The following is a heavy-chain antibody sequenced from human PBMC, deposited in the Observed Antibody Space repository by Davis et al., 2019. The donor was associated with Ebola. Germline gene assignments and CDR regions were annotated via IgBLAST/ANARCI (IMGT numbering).Heavy chain of an antibody. CDR3: ARDPGTTAYYYYYYGMDV. D-gene: IGHD1-7*01. Sequence: ASVKVSCKGSGYIFSTYGISWVRQAPGQGLEWMGWITEFNGKTNYAQKFQGRVTITADKSTSTAYMELSSLRSEDTAVYYCARDPGTTAYYYYYYGMDVWGQGTTVTVSS. CDR2: ITEFNGKT. J-gene: IGHJ6*02. CDR1: GYIFSTYG. V-gene: IGHV1-18*01.